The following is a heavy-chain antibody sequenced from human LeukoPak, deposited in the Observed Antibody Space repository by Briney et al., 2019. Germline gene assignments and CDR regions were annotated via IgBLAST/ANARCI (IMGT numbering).Heavy chain of an antibody. CDR2: IYVDGST. CDR3: AKDVIRGGISYFDS. Sequence: GGSLRLSCAASGFTVSSKHMSWVRQAPGKGLEWVSVIYVDGSTYYADSVQGRFNISRDNSKDTLFLQVNSLRAEDTAVYYCAKDVIRGGISYFDSWGQGTQVAVSS. J-gene: IGHJ4*02. D-gene: IGHD3-10*01. CDR1: GFTVSSKH. V-gene: IGHV3-53*01.